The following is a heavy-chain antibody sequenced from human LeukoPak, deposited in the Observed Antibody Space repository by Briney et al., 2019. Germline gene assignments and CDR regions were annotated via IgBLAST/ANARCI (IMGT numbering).Heavy chain of an antibody. CDR2: MNPNSGNT. V-gene: IGHV1-8*02. CDR1: GYTFTGYY. CDR3: ARQKTAAAGKNRWRYYYGMDV. J-gene: IGHJ6*02. D-gene: IGHD1-14*01. Sequence: GASVKVSCKASGYTFTGYYMHWVRQAPGQGLEWMGWMNPNSGNTGYAQKFQGRVAMTRNTSISTAYMELSSLRSEDTAVYYCARQKTAAAGKNRWRYYYGMDVWGQGTTVTVSS.